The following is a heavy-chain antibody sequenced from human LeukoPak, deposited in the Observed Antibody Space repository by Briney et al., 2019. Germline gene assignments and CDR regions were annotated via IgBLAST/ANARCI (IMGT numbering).Heavy chain of an antibody. Sequence: PSETLSLTCTVSGGSISSSSYYWGWIRQPPGKGLEWIGSIYYSGSTYYNPSLKSRVTISVDTSKNQFSLKLSSVTAADTAVYYCARAGYSSSWYGYYYYMDVWGKGTTVTVSS. D-gene: IGHD6-13*01. J-gene: IGHJ6*03. CDR2: IYYSGST. CDR1: GGSISSSSYY. CDR3: ARAGYSSSWYGYYYYMDV. V-gene: IGHV4-39*07.